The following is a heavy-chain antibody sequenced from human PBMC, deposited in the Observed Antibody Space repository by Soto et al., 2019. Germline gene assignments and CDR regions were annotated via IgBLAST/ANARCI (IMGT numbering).Heavy chain of an antibody. V-gene: IGHV3-53*01. CDR3: ARVDYDILSGSLYYYYGMDV. D-gene: IGHD3-9*01. CDR1: GFTVSSKY. J-gene: IGHJ6*02. CDR2: IYPDGNT. Sequence: GGSLRLSCAASGFTVSSKYMSWVRQAPEKGLEWVSIIYPDGNTFYADSVKGRFTISRDNSENTLYLQMNSLRAEDTAVYYCARVDYDILSGSLYYYYGMDVWGQGTTV.